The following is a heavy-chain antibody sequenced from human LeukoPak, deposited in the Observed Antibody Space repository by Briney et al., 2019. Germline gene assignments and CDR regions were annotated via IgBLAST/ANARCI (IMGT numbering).Heavy chain of an antibody. V-gene: IGHV4-59*11. Sequence: PWETLSLPCTVSGGSISSHYGRWIRQPPGKSLEWIGYIYYSGSNNYAPSLKSRVTILVDTSKKQLPQTQSSVTAADAAVYYCARGSMTTDAFDIWGQGTMVTVSS. CDR2: IYYSGSN. CDR3: ARGSMTTDAFDI. D-gene: IGHD1-14*01. J-gene: IGHJ3*02. CDR1: GGSISSHY.